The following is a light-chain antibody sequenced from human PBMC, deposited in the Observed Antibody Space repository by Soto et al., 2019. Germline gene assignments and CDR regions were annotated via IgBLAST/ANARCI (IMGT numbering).Light chain of an antibody. J-gene: IGKJ4*01. Sequence: EIVMTQSPATLSVSPGERATLSCRASQSVSSNLAWYQQKPGQAPRLLLYGASTRATGIPARFSGSGSGTEFTLTISSRQSEDFAVYYCHQYNNWPPDTFGGGTKVEIK. CDR3: HQYNNWPPDT. CDR2: GAS. CDR1: QSVSSN. V-gene: IGKV3-15*01.